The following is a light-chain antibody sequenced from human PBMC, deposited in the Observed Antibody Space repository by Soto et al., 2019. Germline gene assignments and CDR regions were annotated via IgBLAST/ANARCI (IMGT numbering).Light chain of an antibody. Sequence: DIVMTQSPDSLAVSLGERATINCKSSQSVLYSSNNKNYLAWYQQKPGQPPKLLIYWASTRESGVPDRVSGGGSGTDFTLTISSLQAEDVAVYYCQQYYSTLWTFGQGTKVDIK. CDR3: QQYYSTLWT. CDR1: QSVLYSSNNKNY. CDR2: WAS. J-gene: IGKJ1*01. V-gene: IGKV4-1*01.